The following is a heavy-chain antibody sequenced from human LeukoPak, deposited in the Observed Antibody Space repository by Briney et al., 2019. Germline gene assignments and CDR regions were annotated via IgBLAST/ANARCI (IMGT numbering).Heavy chain of an antibody. CDR2: IRGDGNDV. CDR3: ARGVEKATINELNY. V-gene: IGHV3-74*01. D-gene: IGHD5-24*01. J-gene: IGHJ4*02. CDR1: GFTFRDYW. Sequence: PGGSQRLSCVASGFTFRDYWMHWVRQAPGKGLVWVSRIRGDGNDVSYADSVEGRFTISRDNAKNMLYLQMSSLRVEDTALYYCARGVEKATINELNYWGQGTLVTVSS.